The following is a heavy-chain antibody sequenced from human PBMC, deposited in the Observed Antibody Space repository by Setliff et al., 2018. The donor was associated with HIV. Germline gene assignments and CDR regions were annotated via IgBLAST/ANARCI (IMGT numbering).Heavy chain of an antibody. Sequence: SETLSLTCAVYGGSFSGYYWSWIRQPPGKGLEWIGEINHSGGTNYNPSLKSRVPISVDTSKNQFSLKLSSVTAADTAVYYCARGLEAYSGYGIDYWGKGTMVTVSS. D-gene: IGHD5-12*01. CDR3: ARGLEAYSGYGIDY. V-gene: IGHV4-34*01. CDR2: INHSGGT. J-gene: IGHJ4*02. CDR1: GGSFSGYY.